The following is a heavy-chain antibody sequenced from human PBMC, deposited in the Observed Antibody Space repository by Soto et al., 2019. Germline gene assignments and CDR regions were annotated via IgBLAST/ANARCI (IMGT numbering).Heavy chain of an antibody. D-gene: IGHD3-16*01. V-gene: IGHV4-4*07. J-gene: IGHJ5*02. CDR3: ARGGGVPALGDT. CDR2: ISTSGNT. Sequence: NPSETLSLTCSVSGVSMRNSYWTWIRQSAGKGLEWIGRISTSGNTNYNPSLNSRLTMSVDTSKNQVSLKLTSVTAADTAVYYCARGGGVPALGDTWGQGTLVTVSS. CDR1: GVSMRNSY.